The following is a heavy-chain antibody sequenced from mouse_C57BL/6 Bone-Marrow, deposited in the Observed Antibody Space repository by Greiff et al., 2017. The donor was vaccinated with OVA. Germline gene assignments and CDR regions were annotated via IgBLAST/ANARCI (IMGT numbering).Heavy chain of an antibody. CDR3: TITTVVAVGY. CDR1: GFTFSSYA. Sequence: EVQVVESGEGLVKPGGSLKLSCAASGFTFSSYAMSWVSQTPEKRLAWVAYISSGGDYIYYADTVQGRFTFSRDNAKNTLYLQMSSLKSEDTAMYYCTITTVVAVGYWCRGTALLVSS. CDR2: ISSGGDYI. D-gene: IGHD1-1*01. J-gene: IGHJ2*01. V-gene: IGHV5-9-1*02.